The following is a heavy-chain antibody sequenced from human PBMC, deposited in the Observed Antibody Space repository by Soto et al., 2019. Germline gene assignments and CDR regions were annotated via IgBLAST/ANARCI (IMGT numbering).Heavy chain of an antibody. CDR2: FNPSGGIT. CDR1: GYTFNSYY. Sequence: QVQLVQSGAEVKKPGASVKVSCKASGYTFNSYYMHWVRQAPGQVLEWMGIFNPSGGITNYPQKLQGRVTLTRDTSTSTVYMELSSLRSEDTAIYYCARGGYDWYFDLWGRGTLVAVSS. J-gene: IGHJ2*01. V-gene: IGHV1-46*02. CDR3: ARGGYDWYFDL. D-gene: IGHD5-18*01.